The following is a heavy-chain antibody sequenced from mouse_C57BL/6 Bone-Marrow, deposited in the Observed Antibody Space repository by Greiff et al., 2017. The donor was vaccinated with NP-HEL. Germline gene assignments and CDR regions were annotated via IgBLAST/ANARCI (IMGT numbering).Heavy chain of an antibody. CDR1: GYTFTSYG. CDR3: EIEGKDWYFDV. Sequence: QVQLQQPGAGLVKPGASVKVSCKASGYTFTSYGMRVVRQSPGQGLEWVGMIHPSDSDTNYNQQFKGKATLTVDKSSSTAYMELSSLTSEYSAVYYCEIEGKDWYFDVWGTGTTVTVSS. CDR2: IHPSDSDT. V-gene: IGHV1-74*01. J-gene: IGHJ1*03.